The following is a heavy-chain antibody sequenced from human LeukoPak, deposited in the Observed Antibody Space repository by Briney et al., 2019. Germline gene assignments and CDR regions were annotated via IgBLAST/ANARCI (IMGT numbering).Heavy chain of an antibody. J-gene: IGHJ4*02. CDR3: ARHPYSSGLDY. CDR1: GVSISSSNW. Sequence: SGTLSLTCAVSGVSISSSNWWSWVRQPPGKGLEWIGEIYHSGSTNYNPSLKRRVTISEDKSKNQFSLKLSSVTAADTAVYYCARHPYSSGLDYWGQGTLVTVSS. CDR2: IYHSGST. V-gene: IGHV4-4*02. D-gene: IGHD6-19*01.